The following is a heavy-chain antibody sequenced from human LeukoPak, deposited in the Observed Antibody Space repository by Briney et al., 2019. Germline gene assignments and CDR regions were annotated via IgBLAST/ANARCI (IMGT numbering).Heavy chain of an antibody. Sequence: SVKVSCKASGGTFSSYAISWVRQAPGQGLEWMGGIVPIFGTANYAQKFQGRVTITTDESTSTAYMELSSLRSEDTAVYYCARERYYYGSGSYSYYYYYYMDVWGKGTTVTVSS. CDR1: GGTFSSYA. V-gene: IGHV1-69*05. J-gene: IGHJ6*03. D-gene: IGHD3-10*01. CDR3: ARERYYYGSGSYSYYYYYYMDV. CDR2: IVPIFGTA.